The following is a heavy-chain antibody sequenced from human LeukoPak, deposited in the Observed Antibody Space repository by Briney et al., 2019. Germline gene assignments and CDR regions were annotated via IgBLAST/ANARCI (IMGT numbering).Heavy chain of an antibody. CDR3: AGDKGDFWSGYYLFDY. CDR2: IKQDGSEK. V-gene: IGHV3-7*01. D-gene: IGHD3-3*01. CDR1: GFTFSSYW. Sequence: GGSLRLSCAASGFTFSSYWMSWVRQAPGKGLEWVANIKQDGSEKYYVDSVKGRFTISRDNAKNSLYLQMNSLRAEDTAVYYCAGDKGDFWSGYYLFDYWGQGTLVTVSS. J-gene: IGHJ4*02.